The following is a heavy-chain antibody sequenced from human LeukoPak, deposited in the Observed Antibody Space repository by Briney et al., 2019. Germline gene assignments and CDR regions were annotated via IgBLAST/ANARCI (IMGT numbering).Heavy chain of an antibody. V-gene: IGHV3-23*01. Sequence: SGGSLRLSRAASGFTFSSYAMSWVRQAPGKGLEWVSDISGSGGSTYYADSVKGRFTISRDNSKNTLYLQMNSLRAEDTAVYYCAKKYSTGLDPWGQGTLVTVSS. D-gene: IGHD2/OR15-2a*01. J-gene: IGHJ5*02. CDR3: AKKYSTGLDP. CDR2: ISGSGGST. CDR1: GFTFSSYA.